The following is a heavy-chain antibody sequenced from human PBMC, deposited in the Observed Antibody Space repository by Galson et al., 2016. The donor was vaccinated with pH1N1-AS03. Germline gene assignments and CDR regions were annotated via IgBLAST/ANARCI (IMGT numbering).Heavy chain of an antibody. V-gene: IGHV4-38-2*02. D-gene: IGHD1-26*01. CDR3: ARGGYYWGSGFFDF. CDR2: IYHSGSA. CDR1: GFSISSGHY. J-gene: IGHJ4*02. Sequence: ETLSLTCSVSGFSISSGHYWGWIRQPPGKGLEWIGNIYHSGSAYYNPSLKSRVTMSVDTSTNQFSLKLASLTSADSAVYFCARGGYYWGSGFFDFWGQGNLVSVSS.